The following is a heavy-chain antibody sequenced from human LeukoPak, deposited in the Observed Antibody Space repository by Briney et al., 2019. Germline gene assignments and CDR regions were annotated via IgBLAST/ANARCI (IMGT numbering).Heavy chain of an antibody. CDR3: ARDRITMVRGVIWRGYNWLDP. J-gene: IGHJ5*02. Sequence: ASVKVSCKAFGYTFTGYYMHWVRQAPGQGLEWMGRINPNSGGTNYAQKFQGRVTMTRDTSISTAYMELSRLRSDDTAVYYCARDRITMVRGVIWRGYNWLDPWGQGTLVTVSS. D-gene: IGHD3-10*01. CDR1: GYTFTGYY. CDR2: INPNSGGT. V-gene: IGHV1-2*06.